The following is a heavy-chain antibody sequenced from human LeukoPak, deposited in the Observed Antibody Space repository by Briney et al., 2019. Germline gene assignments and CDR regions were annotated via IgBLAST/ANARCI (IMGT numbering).Heavy chain of an antibody. CDR2: INSDGSIT. CDR1: GFTFSRNW. D-gene: IGHD5-12*01. V-gene: IGHV3-74*01. Sequence: GGSLRLSCAASGFTFSRNWMHWVRQAPGKGLVWVSRINSDGSITNYADSVKGRFTISRDNAKNTLYLQMNSLRAEDTAVYYCARIKGGYRFKYFDYWGQGTLVTVSS. CDR3: ARIKGGYRFKYFDY. J-gene: IGHJ4*02.